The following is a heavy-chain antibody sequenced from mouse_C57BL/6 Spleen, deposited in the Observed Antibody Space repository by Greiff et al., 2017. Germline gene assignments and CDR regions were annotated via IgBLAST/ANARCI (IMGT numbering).Heavy chain of an antibody. CDR1: GFSLTSYG. D-gene: IGHD1-1*01. V-gene: IGHV2-2*01. Sequence: QVHVKQSGPGLVQPSQSLSITCTVSGFSLTSYGVHWVRQSPGKGLEWLGVIWSGGSTDYNAAFISRLSISKDNSKSQVFFKMNSLQADDTAIYYCARTVYYYGNYYAMDYWGQGTSVTVSS. J-gene: IGHJ4*01. CDR2: IWSGGST. CDR3: ARTVYYYGNYYAMDY.